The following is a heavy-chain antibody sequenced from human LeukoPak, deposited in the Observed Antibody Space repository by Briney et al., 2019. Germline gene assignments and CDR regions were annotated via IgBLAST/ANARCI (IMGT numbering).Heavy chain of an antibody. J-gene: IGHJ4*02. V-gene: IGHV3-15*01. Sequence: GGSLRLSCAASGFTFSNAWMSWVRQAPGKGLEWVGRIKTKTVGETPDYAAPVKGRFTISRDDSKNTLYLQMDNLRTDDTAVYYCSKGDCSGSTCLLPHDYWGQGTLVTVSS. CDR3: SKGDCSGSTCLLPHDY. CDR1: GFTFSNAW. CDR2: IKTKTVGETP. D-gene: IGHD2-15*01.